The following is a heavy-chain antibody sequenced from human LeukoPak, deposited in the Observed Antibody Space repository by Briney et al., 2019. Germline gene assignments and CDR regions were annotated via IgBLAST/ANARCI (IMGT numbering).Heavy chain of an antibody. V-gene: IGHV3-74*01. J-gene: IGHJ5*02. CDR3: ARDLGQYYDTSDNWFDP. CDR1: GFTFSNYW. D-gene: IGHD3-22*01. CDR2: INSDGINT. Sequence: GGSLRLSCAASGFTFSNYWMHWVRHAPGKGLVWVSRINSDGINTSYAGSVKGRFTISRDNAKNTLNLQMNSLRAEDTAVYYCARDLGQYYDTSDNWFDPWGQGTLVTVSS.